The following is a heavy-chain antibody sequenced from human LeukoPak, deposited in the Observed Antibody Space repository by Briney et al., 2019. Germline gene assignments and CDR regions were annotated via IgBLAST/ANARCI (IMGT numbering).Heavy chain of an antibody. CDR3: AKDATIKRTTLLNYFDY. CDR2: IGGSGGST. CDR1: GFPLSSNY. J-gene: IGHJ4*02. D-gene: IGHD5-12*01. Sequence: GSLRLSCAASGFPLSSNYMSWVRQAPGKGLEWVSAIGGSGGSTYYANSVKGRFTISRDNSKNTLYLQMNSLRAEDTAVYYCAKDATIKRTTLLNYFDYWGQGTLVTVSS. V-gene: IGHV3-23*01.